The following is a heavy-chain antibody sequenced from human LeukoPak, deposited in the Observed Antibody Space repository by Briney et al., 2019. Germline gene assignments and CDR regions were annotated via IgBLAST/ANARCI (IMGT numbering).Heavy chain of an antibody. Sequence: SETLSLTCAVSGGSISSSNWWSWVRQPPGKELEWIGEIYHSGSTNYNPSLKSRVTISVDKSKNQFSLKLSSVTAADTAVYYCARGGSIAARLRFDYWGQGTLVTVSS. CDR2: IYHSGST. V-gene: IGHV4-4*02. CDR1: GGSISSSNW. J-gene: IGHJ4*02. D-gene: IGHD6-6*01. CDR3: ARGGSIAARLRFDY.